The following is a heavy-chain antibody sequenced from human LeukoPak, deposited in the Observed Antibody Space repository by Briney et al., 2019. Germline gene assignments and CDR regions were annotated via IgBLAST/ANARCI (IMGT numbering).Heavy chain of an antibody. CDR3: ARVPTNSYGFGQ. Sequence: GGSLRLSCAASGFTFNSYAMHWVRQAPGKGLVWVAHINEDGTSASHADSVKGRFTISRDNAKNTLYLQMNSLTVEDTAVYYCARVPTNSYGFGQWGQGSLVTVSS. V-gene: IGHV3-74*01. CDR1: GFTFNSYA. J-gene: IGHJ4*02. CDR2: INEDGTSA. D-gene: IGHD5-18*01.